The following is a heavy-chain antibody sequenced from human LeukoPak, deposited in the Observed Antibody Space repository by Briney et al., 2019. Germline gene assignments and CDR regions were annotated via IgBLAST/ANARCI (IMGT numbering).Heavy chain of an antibody. CDR2: IIPMFGTA. CDR3: ARDRYYDFWSGSHYFGH. J-gene: IGHJ4*02. Sequence: ASVKVSCKASGGTFSSYAINWVRQAPGQGLEWMGGIIPMFGTANYAQKFQGRVTITADKSTSTAYMELSSLRSEDTAIYYCARDRYYDFWSGSHYFGHWGQGTLVTVSS. CDR1: GGTFSSYA. V-gene: IGHV1-69*06. D-gene: IGHD3-3*01.